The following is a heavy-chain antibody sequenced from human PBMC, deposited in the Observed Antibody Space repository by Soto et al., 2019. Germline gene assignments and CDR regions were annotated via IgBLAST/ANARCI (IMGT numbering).Heavy chain of an antibody. J-gene: IGHJ6*02. Sequence: GASVKVSCKTSGYTFTSYGISWVRQAPGQGLEWMGWISAYNGNTNYAQKLQGRVTMTTDTSTSTAYMELRSLRSDDTAVYSCAREVPAAPSRGPYYYGMDVWGHGTTVTVSS. CDR2: ISAYNGNT. CDR1: GYTFTSYG. CDR3: AREVPAAPSRGPYYYGMDV. D-gene: IGHD2-2*01. V-gene: IGHV1-18*01.